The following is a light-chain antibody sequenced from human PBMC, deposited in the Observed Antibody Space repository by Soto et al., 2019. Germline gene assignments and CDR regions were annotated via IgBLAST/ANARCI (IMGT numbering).Light chain of an antibody. J-gene: IGKJ4*01. CDR1: LSVSSD. CDR2: RAF. CDR3: QQYNNWPLT. V-gene: IGKV3-15*01. Sequence: EIVLTQSPATLSLSPGERATLSCRASLSVSSDLAWYRQKPGQAPRLLIYRAFTRATGIPARFSGSGFGTDFTLTISSLQSEDFAFYYCQQYNNWPLTFGGVTKVDIK.